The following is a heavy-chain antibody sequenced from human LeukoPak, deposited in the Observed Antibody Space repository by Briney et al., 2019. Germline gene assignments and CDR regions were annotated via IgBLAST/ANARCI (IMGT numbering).Heavy chain of an antibody. CDR1: GFTFSSYS. D-gene: IGHD3-3*01. J-gene: IGHJ4*02. CDR2: ISSSSSYI. Sequence: GGSLRLSCAASGFTFSSYSMNWVRQAPGKGLEWVSSISSSSSYIYYADSVKGRFTISRDNAKNSLYLQMNSLRAEDTAVYYCARDPRLIHDFWGGEFDYWGQGTLVTVSS. CDR3: ARDPRLIHDFWGGEFDY. V-gene: IGHV3-21*01.